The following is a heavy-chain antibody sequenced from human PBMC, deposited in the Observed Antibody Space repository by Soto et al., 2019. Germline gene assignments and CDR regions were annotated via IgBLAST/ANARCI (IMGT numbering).Heavy chain of an antibody. J-gene: IGHJ3*02. CDR2: ISAYNGNT. V-gene: IGHV1-18*01. D-gene: IGHD2-15*01. CDR3: ARARGMYCSGGSCYRTNNAFDI. CDR1: GYTFTSYG. Sequence: ASVKVSCKASGYTFTSYGISWVRQAPGQGLEWMGWISAYNGNTNYAQKLQGRVTMTTDTSTSTAYMELRSLRSDDTAVYYCARARGMYCSGGSCYRTNNAFDIWGPGTRVTVSS.